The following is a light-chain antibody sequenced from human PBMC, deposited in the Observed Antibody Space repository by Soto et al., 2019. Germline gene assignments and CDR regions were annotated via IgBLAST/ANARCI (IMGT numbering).Light chain of an antibody. J-gene: IGKJ1*01. CDR2: DAS. CDR1: QSVSSY. CDR3: QQRSNWPPT. Sequence: EIVFSHSPVTLSVSRVERATLSCRASQSVSSYLAWYQQKPNQAPRLLIYDASNRATGIPARFSGSGSGTDFTLTISSLEPEDFAVYYCQQRSNWPPTFGQGTKVDIK. V-gene: IGKV3-11*01.